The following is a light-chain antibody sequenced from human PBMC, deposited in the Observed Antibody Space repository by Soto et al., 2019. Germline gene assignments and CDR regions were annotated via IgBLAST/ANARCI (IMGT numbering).Light chain of an antibody. V-gene: IGKV1-33*01. CDR2: DAS. CDR1: RDIRKY. J-gene: IGKJ4*01. Sequence: DIQMTQSPSSLSASVGDRVTITCQASRDIRKYLNWYQQKPGKAPKLLIYDASNLETGVTSRFSGSGSGTDFTFTIRSLQSEDIAPYYCQQYHTLVSFGGGTKVEIK. CDR3: QQYHTLVS.